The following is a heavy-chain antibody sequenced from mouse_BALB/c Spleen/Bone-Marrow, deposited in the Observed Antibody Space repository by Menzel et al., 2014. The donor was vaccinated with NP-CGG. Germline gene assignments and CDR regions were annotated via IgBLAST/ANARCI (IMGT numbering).Heavy chain of an antibody. CDR3: ARETRYGNYVDYFDY. J-gene: IGHJ2*01. Sequence: VQVVESGPELVKPGTSVRISCKPSGYTFTSYYIHWVKQRPGQGLEWIGWIYPGNVDTKYNEKFKGKATLTADKSSRTAYMQLSSLTSGDSAVYFCARETRYGNYVDYFDYWGQGTTLTVSS. D-gene: IGHD2-10*02. V-gene: IGHV1S56*01. CDR2: IYPGNVDT. CDR1: GYTFTSYY.